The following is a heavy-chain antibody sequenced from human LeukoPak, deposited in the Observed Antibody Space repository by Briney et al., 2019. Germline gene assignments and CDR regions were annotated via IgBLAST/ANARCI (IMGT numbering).Heavy chain of an antibody. J-gene: IGHJ5*02. CDR1: GGSISGCSYY. CDR3: ARARRSRSYNCFDP. V-gene: IGHV4-39*07. CDR2: SYYSNSI. Sequence: SETLSLTCTISGGSISGCSYYWGWVRQPPGMGLEWIGNSYYSNSIYYKPSVKSRVTISVDTAKNQFSLKPSSVTAADTAVYFCARARRSRSYNCFDPWGQGTLVTVSS.